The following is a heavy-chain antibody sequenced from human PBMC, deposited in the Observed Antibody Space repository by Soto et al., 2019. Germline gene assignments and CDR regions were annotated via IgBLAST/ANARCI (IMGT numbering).Heavy chain of an antibody. J-gene: IGHJ6*03. CDR1: GFTFSSYS. D-gene: IGHD1-1*01. CDR3: ATDGRTGTTTGTYYYYYYMDV. V-gene: IGHV3-48*01. CDR2: ISSSSSTI. Sequence: EVQLVESGGGLVQPGGSLRLSCAASGFTFSSYSMNWVRQAPGKGLEWVSYISSSSSTIYYADSVKGRFTISRDNAKNSLYLQMNSLRAEDTAVYYCATDGRTGTTTGTYYYYYYMDVWGKGTTVTVSS.